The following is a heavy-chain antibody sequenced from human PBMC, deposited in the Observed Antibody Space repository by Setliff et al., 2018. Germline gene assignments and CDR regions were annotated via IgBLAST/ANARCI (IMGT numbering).Heavy chain of an antibody. J-gene: IGHJ4*01. CDR3: RFWSGYYKNDY. CDR1: GASLSSGSYY. CDR2: IYTSGAT. D-gene: IGHD3-3*01. Sequence: PSETLSLTCTVSGASLSSGSYYWSWIRQSAGKGLEWIGRIYTSGATTYSPSLKSRVTISVDTSKDQFSLKLSSVTAADTAVYYCRFWSGYYKNDYWGQGTLVTVSS. V-gene: IGHV4-61*02.